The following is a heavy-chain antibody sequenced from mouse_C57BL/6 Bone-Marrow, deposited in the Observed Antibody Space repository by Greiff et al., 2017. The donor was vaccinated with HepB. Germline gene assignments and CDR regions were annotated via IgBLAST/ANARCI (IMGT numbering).Heavy chain of an antibody. Sequence: EVHLVESGGGLVKPGGSLKLSCAASGFTFSDYGMHWVRQAPEKGLEWVAYISSGSSTIYYADTVKGRFTISRDNAKNTLFLQMTSLRSEDTAMYYCARGYYYGSFAYWGQGTLVTVSA. CDR3: ARGYYYGSFAY. D-gene: IGHD1-1*01. CDR1: GFTFSDYG. J-gene: IGHJ3*01. CDR2: ISSGSSTI. V-gene: IGHV5-17*01.